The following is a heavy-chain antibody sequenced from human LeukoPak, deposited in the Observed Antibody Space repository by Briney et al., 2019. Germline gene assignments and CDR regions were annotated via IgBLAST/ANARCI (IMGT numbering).Heavy chain of an antibody. D-gene: IGHD2-15*01. CDR1: GFTVSSNY. J-gene: IGHJ4*02. V-gene: IGHV3-66*01. Sequence: GGSLRLSCAASGFTVSSNYMSWVRPAPGKGLEWVSVIYSGGSTYYADSVKGRFTISRDNSKNTLYLQMNSLRAEDTAVYYCARVRGSCYSRGDCYYDYWGQGTLVTVSS. CDR3: ARVRGSCYSRGDCYYDY. CDR2: IYSGGST.